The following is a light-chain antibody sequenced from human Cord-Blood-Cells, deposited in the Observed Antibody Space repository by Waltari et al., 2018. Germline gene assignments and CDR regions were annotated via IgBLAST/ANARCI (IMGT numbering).Light chain of an antibody. J-gene: IGKJ1*01. CDR3: QQYNNWPAWT. Sequence: EIVMTQSPATLSVSPVERAPLSCRASQSVSSNLAWYQQKPGQAPRLLIYGASTRAPGIPARFSGSGSGTEFTLTISSLQSEDFAVYYCQQYNNWPAWTFGQGTKVEIK. CDR2: GAS. V-gene: IGKV3-15*01. CDR1: QSVSSN.